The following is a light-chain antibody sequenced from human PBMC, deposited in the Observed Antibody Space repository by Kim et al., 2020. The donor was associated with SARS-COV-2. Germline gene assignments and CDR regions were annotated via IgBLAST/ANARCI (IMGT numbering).Light chain of an antibody. Sequence: QSALTQPASVSGSPGQSITISCTGTSSDIGGYNYVSWYQQHPGKAPKFIIYDVSKRPSGVSNRFSGSKSGNTASLTISGLQTEDEADYYCSSYTSITASVVCGGGTKVTVL. CDR1: SSDIGGYNY. CDR3: SSYTSITASVV. J-gene: IGLJ3*02. CDR2: DVS. V-gene: IGLV2-14*03.